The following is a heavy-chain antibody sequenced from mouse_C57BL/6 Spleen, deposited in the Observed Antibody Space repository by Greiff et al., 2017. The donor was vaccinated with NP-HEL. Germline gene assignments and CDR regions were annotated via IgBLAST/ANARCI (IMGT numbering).Heavy chain of an antibody. CDR1: GFSLSTSGMG. CDR3: ARSHYYGDAMDY. CDR2: IYWDDDK. V-gene: IGHV8-12*01. D-gene: IGHD1-1*01. Sequence: QVTLKECGPGILQSSQTLSLTCSFSGFSLSTSGMGVSWIRQPSGKGLEWLAHIYWDDDKRYNPSLKSRLTISKDTSRNQVFLKITSVDTADTATYYCARSHYYGDAMDYWGQGTSVTVSS. J-gene: IGHJ4*01.